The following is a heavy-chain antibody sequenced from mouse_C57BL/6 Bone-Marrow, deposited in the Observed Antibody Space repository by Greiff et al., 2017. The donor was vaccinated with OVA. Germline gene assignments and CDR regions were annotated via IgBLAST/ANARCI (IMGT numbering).Heavy chain of an antibody. V-gene: IGHV2-2*01. CDR1: GFSLTSYG. CDR2: IWSGGST. D-gene: IGHD2-2*01. Sequence: VQGVESGPGLVQPSQSLSITCTVSGFSLTSYGVHWVRQSPGKGLEWLGVIWSGGSTDYNAAFISRLSISKDNSKSQVFFKMNSLQADDTAIYYCASLYYGYDEGLAYWGQGTLVTVSA. CDR3: ASLYYGYDEGLAY. J-gene: IGHJ3*01.